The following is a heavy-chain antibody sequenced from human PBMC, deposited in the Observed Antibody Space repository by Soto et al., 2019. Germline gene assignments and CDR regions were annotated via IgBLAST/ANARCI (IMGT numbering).Heavy chain of an antibody. J-gene: IGHJ4*02. CDR2: IPHDGSND. V-gene: IGHV3-30*02. CDR3: ATDANEYLWEYYFDF. Sequence: GGSLRLSCAASGFSFSSYGMHWVRQAPAKGLEWVAFIPHDGSNDYYADSVKGRCTISRDNSKNTVYLQMNSLRVEDTAVYYCATDANEYLWEYYFDFWGQGTLVTAPQ. CDR1: GFSFSSYG. D-gene: IGHD3-16*01.